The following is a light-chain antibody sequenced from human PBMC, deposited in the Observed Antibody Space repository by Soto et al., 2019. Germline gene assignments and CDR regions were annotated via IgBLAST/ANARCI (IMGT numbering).Light chain of an antibody. Sequence: QSALTQPPSASGTPGQRVTISCSGSSSNIGNNAVNWYQQFPGTAPKLLIYDNIQRPSGGPDRFSGCKSGTSASLVISGRQYEEEADYYCAAWGDNLNGWVFGGGTKLTVL. CDR3: AAWGDNLNGWV. V-gene: IGLV1-44*01. CDR1: SSNIGNNA. J-gene: IGLJ3*02. CDR2: DNI.